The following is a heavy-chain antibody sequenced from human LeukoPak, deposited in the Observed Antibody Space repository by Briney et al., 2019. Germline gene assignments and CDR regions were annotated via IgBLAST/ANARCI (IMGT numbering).Heavy chain of an antibody. V-gene: IGHV3-23*01. CDR2: VSGSSRST. J-gene: IGHJ6*03. CDR3: AKHRYPEYYYYMDV. Sequence: GGSLRLSCAGSGFTFSSYAMSWVRQAPGKGLEWVSAVSGSSRSTYYADSVKGRFTISRDNSKNTLYLQMNSLRAEDTAVYYCAKHRYPEYYYYMDVWGKGTTVTVSS. CDR1: GFTFSSYA. D-gene: IGHD3-16*02.